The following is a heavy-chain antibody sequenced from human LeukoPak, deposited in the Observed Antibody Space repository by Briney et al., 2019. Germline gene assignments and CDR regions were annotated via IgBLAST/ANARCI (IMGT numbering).Heavy chain of an antibody. V-gene: IGHV1-18*01. CDR3: ARGGGFDCSSTSCNFYYYYMDV. CDR2: ISAYNGNT. CDR1: GYTFTSYG. Sequence: ASVKVSCKASGYTFTSYGISWVRQAPGQGLEWMGWISAYNGNTNYAQKLQGRVTMTTDTSTSTAYMELRSLRSDDTAVYYCARGGGFDCSSTSCNFYYYYMDVWGKGTTVTISS. J-gene: IGHJ6*03. D-gene: IGHD2-2*01.